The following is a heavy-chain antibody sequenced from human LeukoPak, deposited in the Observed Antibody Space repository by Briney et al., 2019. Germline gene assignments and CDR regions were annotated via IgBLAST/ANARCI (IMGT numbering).Heavy chain of an antibody. CDR2: ISGTGGST. V-gene: IGHV3-23*01. J-gene: IGHJ4*02. CDR3: AKGPTVTTLLGYFDY. D-gene: IGHD4-17*01. CDR1: GFTFSNYA. Sequence: GGSLRLSCAASGFTFSNYAMSWVRQAPGKGLEWVSAISGTGGSTYYAVSVRGRFTISRDNFKNTLYLQMNSLRADDSAVYFCAKGPTVTTLLGYFDYWGQGTLVTVSS.